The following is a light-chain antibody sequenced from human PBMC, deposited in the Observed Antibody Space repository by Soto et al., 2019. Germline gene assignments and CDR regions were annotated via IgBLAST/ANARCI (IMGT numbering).Light chain of an antibody. CDR3: SSYTSISTLV. Sequence: SALTQPASVSGSPGQSITISCTGTNSDVGGYNYVSWYQQYPGKAPKLMIDDVSNRPSGVSNRFSGSKSGSTASLTISGLQAEDEADYYCSSYTSISTLVFGGGTKLTVL. J-gene: IGLJ2*01. CDR2: DVS. CDR1: NSDVGGYNY. V-gene: IGLV2-14*01.